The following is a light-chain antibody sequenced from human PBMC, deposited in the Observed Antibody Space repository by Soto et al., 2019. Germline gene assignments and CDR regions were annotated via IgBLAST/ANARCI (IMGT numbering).Light chain of an antibody. V-gene: IGLV2-14*01. J-gene: IGLJ1*01. CDR3: TSYTCSSTLYV. Sequence: QSALSQPASVSGSPGQSITISCTGTSSDVGGYNYVSWYQQHPGKAPKLMIYDVRNRASGASNRFSGSKSGNTASLTISGRQAEDEADYYCTSYTCSSTLYVFGTGTKVTVL. CDR2: DVR. CDR1: SSDVGGYNY.